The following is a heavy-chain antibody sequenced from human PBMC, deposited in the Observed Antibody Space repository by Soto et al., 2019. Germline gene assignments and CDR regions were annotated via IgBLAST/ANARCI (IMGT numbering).Heavy chain of an antibody. Sequence: XGSLGLSRAASGFTFSSYAMGWVRQAPGKGLEWVSAISGSGGSTYYADSVKGRFTISRDNSKNTLYLQMNSLRAEDTAVYYCAKAYDILTGSDDWGQGTLVTVSS. CDR1: GFTFSSYA. CDR2: ISGSGGST. CDR3: AKAYDILTGSDD. V-gene: IGHV3-23*01. J-gene: IGHJ4*02. D-gene: IGHD3-9*01.